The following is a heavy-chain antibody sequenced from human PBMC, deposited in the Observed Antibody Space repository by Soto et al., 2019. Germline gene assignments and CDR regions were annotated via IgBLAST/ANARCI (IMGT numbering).Heavy chain of an antibody. V-gene: IGHV3-21*01. CDR3: ARELERRGGWFDP. D-gene: IGHD1-1*01. CDR1: GITFSSYS. J-gene: IGHJ5*02. Sequence: EVQLVESGGGLVKPGGSLRLSCAAYGITFSSYSMNWVRHAPGKGLEWVSSISSSSSYVYYADSVKGRFTISRDNAKNSLYLQMNSLRAEDTAVYYCARELERRGGWFDPLGQGTLVTVSS. CDR2: ISSSSSYV.